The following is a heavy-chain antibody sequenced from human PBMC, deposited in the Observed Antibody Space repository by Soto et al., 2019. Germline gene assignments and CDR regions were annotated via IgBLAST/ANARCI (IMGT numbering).Heavy chain of an antibody. CDR3: ARAEGPYNWLDP. V-gene: IGHV4-31*03. Sequence: SETLSLTCNVSGGSISSGLHYWSWIRQHPGKGLEWIGYGYHDGNAYYNPSLKRRLTISVDTSKNQFSLELTSVTAADTAVYYCARAEGPYNWLDPWGQGTLVTVSS. J-gene: IGHJ5*02. CDR2: GYHDGNA. D-gene: IGHD6-19*01. CDR1: GGSISSGLHY.